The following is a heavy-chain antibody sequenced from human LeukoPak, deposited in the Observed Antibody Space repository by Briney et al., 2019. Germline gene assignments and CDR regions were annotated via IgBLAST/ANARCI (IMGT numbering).Heavy chain of an antibody. CDR1: GYTFTTYH. V-gene: IGHV1-46*01. J-gene: IGHJ4*02. Sequence: ASVKVSCKASGYTFTTYHMRWVRQAPGQGLEWMGILNPSSGSTSYAQRFQGRVTMTRDTSTSTFYMELRSLKSEDTAVYYCARDGEYYDSSGSYFDYWGQGTAVAVSS. CDR2: LNPSSGST. CDR3: ARDGEYYDSSGSYFDY. D-gene: IGHD3-22*01.